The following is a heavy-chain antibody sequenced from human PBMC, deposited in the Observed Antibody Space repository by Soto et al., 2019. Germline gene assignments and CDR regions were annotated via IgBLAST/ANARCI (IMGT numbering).Heavy chain of an antibody. CDR1: GGSISSGSYY. V-gene: IGHV4-39*02. J-gene: IGHJ6*02. D-gene: IGHD6-13*01. CDR3: AREGPSGAAAGSFYYYYYGMDV. Sequence: SETLSLTCTVSGGSISSGSYYWGWIRQPPGNGLEWIGSIYYSGSTYYNPSLKSRVTMSVDASKSQFSLKLNSVTAADTAVYYCAREGPSGAAAGSFYYYYYGMDVWGQGTTVTVSS. CDR2: IYYSGST.